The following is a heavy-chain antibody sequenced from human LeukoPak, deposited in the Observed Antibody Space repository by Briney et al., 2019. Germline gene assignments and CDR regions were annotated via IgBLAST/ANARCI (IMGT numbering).Heavy chain of an antibody. CDR2: ISPDESET. J-gene: IGHJ4*02. V-gene: IGHV5-51*01. CDR1: GYSSTPYW. D-gene: IGHD3-16*01. CDR3: GRRPVGSYAAAYYFDY. Sequence: GESLKFSCKGSGYSSTPYWIAWVRQIPGKGLEWMGVISPDESETRDRPSFKGEVTISAYKSISTAYLRWSSLRASDTDMYYCGRRPVGSYAAAYYFDYWGQEALVTVSS.